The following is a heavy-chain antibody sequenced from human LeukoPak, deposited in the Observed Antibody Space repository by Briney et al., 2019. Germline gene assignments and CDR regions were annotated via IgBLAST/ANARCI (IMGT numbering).Heavy chain of an antibody. CDR3: ARAVVPSAIEEAFDI. Sequence: AASVNVSCKASGGTFSSYAISWVRQAPGQGLEWMGRIIPILGIANYAQKFQGRVTITADKSTSTAYMELSSLRSEDTAVYYCARAVVPSAIEEAFDIWGQGTMVTVSS. D-gene: IGHD2-2*02. CDR1: GGTFSSYA. CDR2: IIPILGIA. J-gene: IGHJ3*02. V-gene: IGHV1-69*04.